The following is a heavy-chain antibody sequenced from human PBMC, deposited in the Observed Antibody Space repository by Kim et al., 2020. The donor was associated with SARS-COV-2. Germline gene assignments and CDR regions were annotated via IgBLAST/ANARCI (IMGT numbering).Heavy chain of an antibody. CDR1: GGSISATNW. D-gene: IGHD4-4*01. Sequence: SETLSLTCAVSGGSISATNWWHWVRQPPGQGLEWIADIHESGLKTYSPSLKSRATISIDKSRNEFSLVVHSVTSADTAVYYCASQYLTDYIPGDFWGQGVLVTVS. CDR3: ASQYLTDYIPGDF. J-gene: IGHJ4*02. V-gene: IGHV4-4*02. CDR2: IHESGLK.